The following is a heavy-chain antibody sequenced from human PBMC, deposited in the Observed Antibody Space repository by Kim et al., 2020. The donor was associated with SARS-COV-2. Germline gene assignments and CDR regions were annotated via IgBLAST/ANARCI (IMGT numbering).Heavy chain of an antibody. V-gene: IGHV1-3*01. D-gene: IGHD6-19*01. CDR3: AREGRLGQWLGDHFDY. Sequence: KFQGRVTITRDTSASTAYMELSSLRSEDTAVYYCAREGRLGQWLGDHFDYWGQGTLVTVSS. J-gene: IGHJ4*02.